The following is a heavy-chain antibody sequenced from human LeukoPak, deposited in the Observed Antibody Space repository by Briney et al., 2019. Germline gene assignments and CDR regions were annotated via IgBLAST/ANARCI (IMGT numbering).Heavy chain of an antibody. Sequence: SETLSLTCTVSGGSISSSSYYWGWIRQPPGKGLEWIGTIYYSGSTYYNPSLKSRVTISVDTSKNQFSLKLSSVTAADTAVYYCASTSSSNWPGGWFDPWGQGTLVTVSS. J-gene: IGHJ5*02. CDR2: IYYSGST. CDR3: ASTSSSNWPGGWFDP. CDR1: GGSISSSSYY. D-gene: IGHD6-13*01. V-gene: IGHV4-39*01.